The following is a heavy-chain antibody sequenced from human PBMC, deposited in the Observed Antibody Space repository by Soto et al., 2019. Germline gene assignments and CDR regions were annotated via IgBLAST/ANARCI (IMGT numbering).Heavy chain of an antibody. D-gene: IGHD3-10*01. CDR1: GGSISSGGYY. J-gene: IGHJ6*02. V-gene: IGHV4-31*03. CDR3: ARLNYYGSGSYYNGFPNYYYYYGMDV. CDR2: IYYSGST. Sequence: SETLSLTCTVSGGSISSGGYYWSWIRQHPGKGLEWIGYIYYSGSTYYNPSLKSRVTISVDTSKNQFSLKLSSVTAADTAVYYCARLNYYGSGSYYNGFPNYYYYYGMDVWGQGTTVTVSS.